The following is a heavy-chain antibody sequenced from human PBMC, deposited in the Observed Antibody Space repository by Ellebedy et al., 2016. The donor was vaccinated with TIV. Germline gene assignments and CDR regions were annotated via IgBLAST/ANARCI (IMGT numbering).Heavy chain of an antibody. CDR2: INPSGGST. CDR3: ARDLFGGVTADY. D-gene: IGHD3-16*01. J-gene: IGHJ4*02. Sequence: ASVKVSCXASGYTFSSYFMHWVRQAPGQGLEWMGIINPSGGSTSYAQKFQGRVTLIRDTSTSTVYMELSSLRSEDTAVYYCARDLFGGVTADYWGQGTLVTVSS. CDR1: GYTFSSYF. V-gene: IGHV1-46*01.